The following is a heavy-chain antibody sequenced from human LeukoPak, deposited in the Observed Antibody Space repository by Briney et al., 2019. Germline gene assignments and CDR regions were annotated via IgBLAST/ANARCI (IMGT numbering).Heavy chain of an antibody. J-gene: IGHJ4*02. V-gene: IGHV3-30*02. CDR3: AREYSTSSTRFFDY. Sequence: PGGSLRLSCAASGFTFNTYGMHWVRQAPGKGLDWVAFIRYDGSNKYYADSVKGRFTTSRDNAKSTVYLQMNSLGAEDTAVYYCAREYSTSSTRFFDYWGQGTLVTVSS. D-gene: IGHD6-6*01. CDR2: IRYDGSNK. CDR1: GFTFNTYG.